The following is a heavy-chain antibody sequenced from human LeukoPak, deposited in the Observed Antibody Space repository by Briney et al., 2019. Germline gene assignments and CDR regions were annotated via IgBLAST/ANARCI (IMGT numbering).Heavy chain of an antibody. V-gene: IGHV3-23*01. CDR3: AKDLTEFDILTPVDY. J-gene: IGHJ4*02. D-gene: IGHD3-9*01. Sequence: GGSLRLSCAASGFIFSNYPMSWVRQAPGKGLEWVSSITTSGDITYYADSVKGRFIISRDNFKNTLYLQMNSLRAEDTAVYYCAKDLTEFDILTPVDYWGQGTLVTVSS. CDR1: GFIFSNYP. CDR2: ITTSGDIT.